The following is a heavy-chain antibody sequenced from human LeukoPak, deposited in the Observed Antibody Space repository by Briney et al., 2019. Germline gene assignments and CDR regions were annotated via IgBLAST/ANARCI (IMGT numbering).Heavy chain of an antibody. CDR3: ARITAVAGSDDY. CDR1: GGSISSYY. Sequence: PSETLSLTCTVSGGSISSYYWSWIRQPPGKGLEWVSSISSSSSYIYYADSVKGRFTISRDNAKNSLYLQMNSLRAEDTAVYYCARITAVAGSDDYWGQGTLVTVSS. CDR2: ISSSSSYI. J-gene: IGHJ4*02. V-gene: IGHV3-21*01. D-gene: IGHD6-19*01.